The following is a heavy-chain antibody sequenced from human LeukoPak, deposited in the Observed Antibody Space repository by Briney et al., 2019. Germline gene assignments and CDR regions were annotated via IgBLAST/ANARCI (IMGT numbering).Heavy chain of an antibody. CDR1: GFTFSSYA. J-gene: IGHJ4*02. V-gene: IGHV3-23*01. D-gene: IGHD1-26*01. CDR2: ISGSGGST. Sequence: GGSLRLSCAASGFTFSSYAMSWVRQAPGKGLEWVSAISGSGGSTYYADSVKGRFTISRDNSKNTLYLQMNSLKTEDTAVYYCTTDEVGALGDYWGQGTLVTVSS. CDR3: TTDEVGALGDY.